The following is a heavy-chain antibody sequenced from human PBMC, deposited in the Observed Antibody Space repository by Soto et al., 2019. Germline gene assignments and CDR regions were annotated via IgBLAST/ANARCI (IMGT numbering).Heavy chain of an antibody. D-gene: IGHD1-1*01. V-gene: IGHV4-31*03. CDR3: AREVNWISRGVPDAFDI. CDR1: GGSISSGGYY. J-gene: IGHJ3*02. Sequence: PSETLSLTCTVSGGSISSGGYYWSWIRQHPGKGLEWIGYIYYSGSTYYNPSLKSRVTISVDTSKNQFSLKLSSVTAADTAVYYCAREVNWISRGVPDAFDIWGQGTMVTVSS. CDR2: IYYSGST.